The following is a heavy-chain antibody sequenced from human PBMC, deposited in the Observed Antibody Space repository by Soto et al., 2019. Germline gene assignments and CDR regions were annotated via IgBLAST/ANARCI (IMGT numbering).Heavy chain of an antibody. CDR3: ARGGGVGVAGSAAFDM. J-gene: IGHJ3*02. D-gene: IGHD3-3*01. Sequence: QLHLVQSGAVVKKPGASVTVSCSASGYPVTAYYMHWVRQAPGRGLEWMGGINPATGAAKYTQTCQGRVTITRDTSTNTVFMELCGLTSEDKAVFYCARGGGVGVAGSAAFDMWGQGTLVTVSS. CDR1: GYPVTAYY. V-gene: IGHV1-2*02. CDR2: INPATGAA.